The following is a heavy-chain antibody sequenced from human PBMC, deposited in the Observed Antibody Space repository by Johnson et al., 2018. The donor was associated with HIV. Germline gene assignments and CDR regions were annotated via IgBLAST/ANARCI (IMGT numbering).Heavy chain of an antibody. CDR3: AREGYYDSSGYYSI. D-gene: IGHD3-22*01. J-gene: IGHJ3*02. CDR1: VFTVSSNY. Sequence: EVQLVESGGGVVQPGRSLRLSCAASVFTVSSNYMSSVRQAPGKGLEWVANIKQDGSEKYYVDSVKGRFSISRDNAKNSLYLQMNSLRAEDTAVYYCAREGYYDSSGYYSIWGQGTMVTVSS. CDR2: IKQDGSEK. V-gene: IGHV3-7*01.